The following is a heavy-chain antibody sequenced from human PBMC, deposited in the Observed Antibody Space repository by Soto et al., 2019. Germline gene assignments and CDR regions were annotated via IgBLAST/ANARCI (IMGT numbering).Heavy chain of an antibody. CDR2: IIPIFGTA. Sequence: SVKVSCKASGGTFSSYAISWVRQAPGQGLEWMGGIIPIFGTANYAQKFQGRVTITADESTSTAYMELSSLRSEDTAVYYCARRVLEHSSGWILWFDPWGQGTLVTVSS. D-gene: IGHD6-19*01. CDR1: GGTFSSYA. J-gene: IGHJ5*02. V-gene: IGHV1-69*13. CDR3: ARRVLEHSSGWILWFDP.